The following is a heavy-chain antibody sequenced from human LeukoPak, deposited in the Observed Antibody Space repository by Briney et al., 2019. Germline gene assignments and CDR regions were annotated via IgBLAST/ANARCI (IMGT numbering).Heavy chain of an antibody. J-gene: IGHJ4*02. CDR1: GFIFNAYA. CDR3: ARDAYFDY. Sequence: PGGSLRLSCAASGFIFNAYAMHWVRQVPGKGLEWVAVVSYDGSNKYYADSVKGRFTISRDNSKNTLYLQMNSLRTEDTAVYYCARDAYFDYWGQGTLVTVSS. V-gene: IGHV3-30*04. CDR2: VSYDGSNK.